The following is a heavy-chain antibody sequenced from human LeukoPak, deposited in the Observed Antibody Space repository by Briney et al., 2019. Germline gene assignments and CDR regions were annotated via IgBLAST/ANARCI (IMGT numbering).Heavy chain of an antibody. Sequence: SGTLSLTCGVSGGSISGSSWWSWFRQPPGQGLEWIGEISLAGQTNYNPSLNGRVTMSLDKSSNQLSLNLTSVTAADTATYYCSSESGAFCPFGYWGQGTLVIVSS. V-gene: IGHV4-4*02. CDR1: GGSISGSSW. CDR3: SSESGAFCPFGY. D-gene: IGHD1-26*01. CDR2: ISLAGQT. J-gene: IGHJ4*02.